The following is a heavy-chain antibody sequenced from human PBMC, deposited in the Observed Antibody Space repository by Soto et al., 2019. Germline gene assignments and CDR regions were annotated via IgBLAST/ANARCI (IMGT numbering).Heavy chain of an antibody. D-gene: IGHD3-22*01. CDR2: ISYDGSNK. Sequence: QVQLVESGGGVVQPGRSLRLSCAASGFTFSSYAMHWVRQAPGKGLEWVAVISYDGSNKYYADSVKGRFTISRDNSKNTLYLQMNSLRAEDTAVYYCAREKGDSSGYYPTYGMDVWGQGTTVIVSS. J-gene: IGHJ6*02. CDR1: GFTFSSYA. V-gene: IGHV3-30-3*01. CDR3: AREKGDSSGYYPTYGMDV.